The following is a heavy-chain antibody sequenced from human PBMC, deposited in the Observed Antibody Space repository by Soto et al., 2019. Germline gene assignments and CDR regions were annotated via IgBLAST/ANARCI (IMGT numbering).Heavy chain of an antibody. Sequence: HPXGSLRLSCAASGFTFSSYAMHWVRQAPGKGLEWVAVISYDGSNKYYADSVKGRFTISRDNSKNTLYLQMNSLRAEDTAVYYCARGSSPDWGQGTLVTVSS. D-gene: IGHD1-26*01. CDR1: GFTFSSYA. CDR3: ARGSSPD. J-gene: IGHJ4*02. CDR2: ISYDGSNK. V-gene: IGHV3-30-3*01.